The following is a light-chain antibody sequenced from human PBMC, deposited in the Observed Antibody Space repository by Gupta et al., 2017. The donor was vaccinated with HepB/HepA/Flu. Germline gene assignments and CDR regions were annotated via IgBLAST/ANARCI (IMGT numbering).Light chain of an antibody. CDR2: ENN. CDR3: GTWDSSLSAGV. J-gene: IGLJ2*01. V-gene: IGLV1-51*02. Sequence: SVLTQPPSVSAAPGQKVTISCSGSSSSSGNNYVSWYQQLPGTAPKLLIYENNKRPSGIPDRFSGSKSGTSATLGITGLQTGDEADYYCGTWDSSLSAGVFGGGTKLTVL. CDR1: SSSSGNNY.